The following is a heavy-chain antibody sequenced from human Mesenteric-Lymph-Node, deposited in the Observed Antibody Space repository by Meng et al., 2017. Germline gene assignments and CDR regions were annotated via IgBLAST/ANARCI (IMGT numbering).Heavy chain of an antibody. CDR1: GYTFTSYG. D-gene: IGHD2-2*01. CDR2: ISAYNGNT. CDR3: ARDPDRHCSSTSCYWYYYYGMDV. Sequence: ASVKVSCKASGYTFTSYGISWVRQAPGQGLEWMGWISAYNGNTNYAQKLQGRVTMTTDTSTSTAYMELRSLRSDDTAVYYCARDPDRHCSSTSCYWYYYYGMDVWGQGTTVTVSS. V-gene: IGHV1-18*01. J-gene: IGHJ6*02.